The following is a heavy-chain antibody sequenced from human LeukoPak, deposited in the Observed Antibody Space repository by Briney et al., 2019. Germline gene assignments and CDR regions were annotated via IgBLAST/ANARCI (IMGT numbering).Heavy chain of an antibody. J-gene: IGHJ4*02. CDR3: ARDSRRDGKGYDC. V-gene: IGHV1-18*04. D-gene: IGHD5-24*01. CDR2: ISTYNGNT. CDR1: GYTFTSYA. Sequence: ASMEVSCKTSGYTFTSYAIGWVRQAPGLGLEWMGWISTYNGNTNYAQKLQGRVTMTTDTSTSTAYMELRSLRSDDTAIYYCARDSRRDGKGYDCWGQGTLVTVSS.